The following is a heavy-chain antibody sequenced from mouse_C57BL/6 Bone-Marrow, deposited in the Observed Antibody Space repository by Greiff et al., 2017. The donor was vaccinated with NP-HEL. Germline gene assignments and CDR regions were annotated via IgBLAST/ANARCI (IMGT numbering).Heavy chain of an antibody. CDR1: GYSITSGYY. CDR3: ARGITRVAEWYCDV. J-gene: IGHJ1*03. D-gene: IGHD1-1*01. Sequence: EVQLQESGPGLVKPSQSLSLPCSVTGYSITSGYYWNWIRQFPGNKLEWMGYISYDGSTNYNPSLKNRISITRDTSKNQFFLKLNSVTTEDTATYYCARGITRVAEWYCDVWGTGTTVTVSS. CDR2: ISYDGST. V-gene: IGHV3-6*01.